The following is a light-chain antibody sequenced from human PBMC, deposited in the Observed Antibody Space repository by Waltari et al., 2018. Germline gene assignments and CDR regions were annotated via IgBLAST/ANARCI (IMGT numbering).Light chain of an antibody. J-gene: IGLJ2*01. CDR2: DVT. V-gene: IGLV2-14*01. CDR3: SSYTSSGTLRI. Sequence: QSVLTQPASVSGSPGQSITISCTGTNSDVGGYNYVSWYQQYPGKAPRLMIYDVTKRPSGVSKRCSGSKSGNTASLTISGLQAEDEADYYCSSYTSSGTLRIFGGGTKVTAL. CDR1: NSDVGGYNY.